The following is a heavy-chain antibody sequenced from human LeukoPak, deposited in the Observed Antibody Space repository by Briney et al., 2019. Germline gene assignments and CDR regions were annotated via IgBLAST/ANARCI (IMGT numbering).Heavy chain of an antibody. J-gene: IGHJ4*02. V-gene: IGHV1-2*06. D-gene: IGHD3-3*01. Sequence: GASVKVSCKASGYTFTGYYMHWVRQAPGQGLEWMGRINPNSGGTNYAQKFQGRVTMTRDTSISTAYMELSRLRSDDTAVYYCAREGDFWSGYPDYWGQGTLVTVSS. CDR1: GYTFTGYY. CDR2: INPNSGGT. CDR3: AREGDFWSGYPDY.